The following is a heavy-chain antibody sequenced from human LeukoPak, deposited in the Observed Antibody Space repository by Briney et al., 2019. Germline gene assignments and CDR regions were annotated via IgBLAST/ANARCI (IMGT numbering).Heavy chain of an antibody. D-gene: IGHD6-13*01. CDR1: GFTFSRYA. CDR2: ISGSGGST. V-gene: IGHV3-23*01. J-gene: IGHJ4*02. Sequence: GGSLRLSCAASGFTFSRYAMNWVRQAPGKGLEWVSVISGSGGSTNYADSVKGRFTISRDNSKNTLFLQMNSLRAEDTAVYYRAKGSVAAVVTFIDFWGQGTLVTVSS. CDR3: AKGSVAAVVTFIDF.